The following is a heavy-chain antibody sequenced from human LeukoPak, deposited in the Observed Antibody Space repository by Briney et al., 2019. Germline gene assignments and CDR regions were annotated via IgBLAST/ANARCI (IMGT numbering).Heavy chain of an antibody. CDR2: INHSGST. Sequence: SETLSLTCAVYGGSFSGYYWSWIRQPPGKGLEWIGEINHSGSTNYSPSLKSRVTISVDTSKNQFSLKLSSVTAADTAVYYCARQRGGPYDYVWGSYRAPYYFDYWGQGTLVTVSS. CDR1: GGSFSGYY. V-gene: IGHV4-34*01. CDR3: ARQRGGPYDYVWGSYRAPYYFDY. J-gene: IGHJ4*02. D-gene: IGHD3-16*02.